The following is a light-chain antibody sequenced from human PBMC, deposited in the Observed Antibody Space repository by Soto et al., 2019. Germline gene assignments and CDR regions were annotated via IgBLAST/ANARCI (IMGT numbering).Light chain of an antibody. CDR3: QQHNNWPLT. CDR1: QSVSSN. J-gene: IGKJ4*01. V-gene: IGKV3-15*01. Sequence: EIVMTQSPGTLSVSPGERATLSCRASQSVSSNLAWYQQKPGQAPRLLIYGVSTRATGIPARFSGSGSGTEFTLTISSLQSEDSAVYYCQQHNNWPLTFGGGTKVEL. CDR2: GVS.